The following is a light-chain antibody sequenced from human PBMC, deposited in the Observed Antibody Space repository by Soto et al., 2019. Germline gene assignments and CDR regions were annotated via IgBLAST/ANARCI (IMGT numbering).Light chain of an antibody. J-gene: IGKJ1*01. Sequence: EIVLTQSPGTLSLSPGERATLSCRASQTVSSTYLAWYQHKPGQAPRLLIYSASSRATGIPDRFSGSGSGTEFTLTISSLQPEDFATYYCLQHNSYPWTFGQGTKVEIK. CDR1: QTVSSTY. CDR2: SAS. CDR3: LQHNSYPWT. V-gene: IGKV3-20*01.